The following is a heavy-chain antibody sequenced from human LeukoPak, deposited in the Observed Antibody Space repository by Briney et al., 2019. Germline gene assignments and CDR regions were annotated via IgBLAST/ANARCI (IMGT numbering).Heavy chain of an antibody. CDR2: INHSGST. Sequence: SETLSLTCAVYGGSFSGYYWSWIRQPPGKGLEWIGEINHSGSTNYNPSLKSRVTISVDTSKNQFSLKLSSVTAADTAVYYCARDIWDDDILTGYYRGGSTTCFDYWGQGTLVTVSS. CDR1: GGSFSGYY. V-gene: IGHV4-34*01. J-gene: IGHJ4*02. D-gene: IGHD3-9*01. CDR3: ARDIWDDDILTGYYRGGSTTCFDY.